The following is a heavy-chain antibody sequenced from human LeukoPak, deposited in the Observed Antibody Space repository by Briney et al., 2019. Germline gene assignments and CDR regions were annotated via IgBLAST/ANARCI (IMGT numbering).Heavy chain of an antibody. J-gene: IGHJ3*02. CDR1: GGTFSSYA. CDR2: MNPNSGNT. CDR3: ARGGYYDFWSGYAHDAFDI. D-gene: IGHD3-3*01. Sequence: ASVKVSCKASGGTFSSYAISWVRQATGQGLEWMGWMNPNSGNTGYAQKFQGRVTITRNTSISTAYMELSSLRSEDTAVYYCARGGYYDFWSGYAHDAFDIWGQGTMVTVSS. V-gene: IGHV1-8*03.